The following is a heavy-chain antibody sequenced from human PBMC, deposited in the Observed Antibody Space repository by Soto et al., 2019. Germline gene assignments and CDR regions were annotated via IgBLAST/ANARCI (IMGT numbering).Heavy chain of an antibody. CDR3: AKDGGSYFDY. V-gene: IGHV3-30*18. J-gene: IGHJ4*02. CDR1: GFTFSSYG. Sequence: GGSLRLSCAASGFTFSSYGMHWVRQAPGKGLEWVAVISYDGSNKYYADSVKGRFTISRDNSKNTLYLQMNSLRAEDTAVYYCAKDGGSYFDYWGQGTLVTVSS. CDR2: ISYDGSNK. D-gene: IGHD1-26*01.